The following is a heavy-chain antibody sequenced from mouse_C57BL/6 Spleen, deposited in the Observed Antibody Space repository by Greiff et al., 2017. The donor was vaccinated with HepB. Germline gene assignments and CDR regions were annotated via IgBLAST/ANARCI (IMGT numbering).Heavy chain of an antibody. J-gene: IGHJ2*01. CDR3: ARQGNEYLDY. CDR1: GFTFSSYT. V-gene: IGHV5-9*01. CDR2: ISGGGGNT. Sequence: EVNVVESGGGLVKPGGSLKLSCAASGFTFSSYTMSWVRQTPVKRLEWVATISGGGGNTYYPDSVKGRFTISRDNAKNTRYLQMSSLRSEDTALYYCARQGNEYLDYWGQGTTLTVSS.